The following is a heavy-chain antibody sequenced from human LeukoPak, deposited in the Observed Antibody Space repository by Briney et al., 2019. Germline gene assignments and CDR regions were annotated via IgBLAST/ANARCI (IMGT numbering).Heavy chain of an antibody. CDR1: GYTFTSYD. CDR3: ATSSSSGLMLFEDDAFDI. V-gene: IGHV1-8*03. Sequence: ASVKISCKASGYTFTSYDINWVRQATGQGLEWMGWMNPNSGNTGYAQKFQGRVTITRNTSISTAYMELSSLRSEDTAVYYCATSSSSGLMLFEDDAFDIWGQGTMVTVSS. J-gene: IGHJ3*02. D-gene: IGHD6-6*01. CDR2: MNPNSGNT.